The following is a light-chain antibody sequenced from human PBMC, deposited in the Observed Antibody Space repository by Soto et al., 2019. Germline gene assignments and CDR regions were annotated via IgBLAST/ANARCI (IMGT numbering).Light chain of an antibody. Sequence: QSALTQPASLSGSPGQSITISCTGTSSDIGAYDYVSWFQQHPGKAPKLMISEVNNRPSGVSNRFSGSKSGNTASLTISGLQAEDEAVYYCSSYTSTTTFYVFGTGTKVTVL. CDR1: SSDIGAYDY. CDR3: SSYTSTTTFYV. V-gene: IGLV2-14*01. J-gene: IGLJ1*01. CDR2: EVN.